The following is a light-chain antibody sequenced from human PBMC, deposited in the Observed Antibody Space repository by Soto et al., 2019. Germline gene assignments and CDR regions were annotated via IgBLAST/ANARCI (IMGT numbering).Light chain of an antibody. V-gene: IGKV3-15*01. CDR1: QSVGGY. CDR3: QRYNNWPSIT. CDR2: GAS. J-gene: IGKJ5*01. Sequence: EIVMTQSPATLSVSPGERATLSCRASQSVGGYLAWYQQRPGQAPRLLIYGASTRATGIAARFSGSGSGTEFTLSISSLQSEDFAVYSYQRYNNWPSITFGQGTRLEIK.